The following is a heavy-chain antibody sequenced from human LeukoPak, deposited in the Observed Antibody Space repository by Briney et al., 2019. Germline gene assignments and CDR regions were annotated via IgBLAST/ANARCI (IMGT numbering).Heavy chain of an antibody. CDR3: ARLSSGYYDFWSGSYQKYYYHYMDV. CDR2: IYNSGTT. CDR1: GAPIRSYS. J-gene: IGHJ6*03. Sequence: SETLSLTCSVSGAPIRSYSWGWIRQPPGKGLEWIGRIYNSGTTNYNPSLKSRVSISVDTSKIHFSLSLSSVIAADTAVYYCARLSSGYYDFWSGSYQKYYYHYMDVWGKGTTVTVS. V-gene: IGHV4-4*09. D-gene: IGHD3-3*01.